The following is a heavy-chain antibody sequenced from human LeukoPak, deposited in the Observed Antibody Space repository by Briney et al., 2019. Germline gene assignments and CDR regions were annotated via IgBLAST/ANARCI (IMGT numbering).Heavy chain of an antibody. CDR3: ARGYDYVWGSYRKDFDY. CDR2: INPNSGGT. Sequence: GASVKISCKASGYSFTSFGMSWVRQAPGQGLEWMGWINPNSGGTNYAQKFQGRVTMTRDTSISTAYMELSRLRSDDTAVYYCARGYDYVWGSYRKDFDYWGQGTLVTVSS. J-gene: IGHJ4*02. CDR1: GYSFTSFG. D-gene: IGHD3-16*02. V-gene: IGHV1-2*02.